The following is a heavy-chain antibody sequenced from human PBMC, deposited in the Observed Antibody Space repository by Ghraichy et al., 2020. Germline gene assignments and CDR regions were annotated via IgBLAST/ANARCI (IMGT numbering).Heavy chain of an antibody. J-gene: IGHJ6*02. CDR2: IYSGGST. CDR3: ARGFQFIKSYGMDV. V-gene: IGHV3-53*01. D-gene: IGHD3-10*01. Sequence: GGSLRLSCAASGFTVSSNYMSWVRQAPGKGLEWVSVIYSGGSTYYADSVKGRFTISRDNSKNTLYLQMNSLRAEDTAVYYCARGFQFIKSYGMDVWGQGTTVTVSS. CDR1: GFTVSSNY.